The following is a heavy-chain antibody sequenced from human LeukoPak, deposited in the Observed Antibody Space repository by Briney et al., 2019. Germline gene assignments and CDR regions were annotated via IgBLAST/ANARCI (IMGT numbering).Heavy chain of an antibody. J-gene: IGHJ3*02. CDR3: ARLSIGGSSWTFDI. D-gene: IGHD6-13*01. V-gene: IGHV4-61*08. CDR1: GDSISSGAYY. CDR2: IYYSGGT. Sequence: SETLSLTCTVSGDSISSGAYYWSWIRQPPGKGPEWIGYIYYSGGTNYNPSLKSRVTISVDTSKNQFSLKLSSVTAADTAVYYCARLSIGGSSWTFDIWGQGTMVTVSS.